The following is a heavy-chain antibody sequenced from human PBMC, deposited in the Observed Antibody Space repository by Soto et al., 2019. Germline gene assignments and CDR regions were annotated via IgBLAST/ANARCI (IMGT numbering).Heavy chain of an antibody. D-gene: IGHD2-15*01. V-gene: IGHV3-23*01. CDR3: AKDMSCSGGSCYTYYFDY. CDR1: GFTFSSYA. CDR2: ISGSGGST. J-gene: IGHJ4*02. Sequence: EVQLLESGGGLVQPGGSLRLSCAASGFTFSSYAMSWVRQAPGKGLEWVSAISGSGGSTYYADSVKGRFTISRDNSKNTLHLQMNSLRAEDTAVYYCAKDMSCSGGSCYTYYFDYWGQGTLVTVSS.